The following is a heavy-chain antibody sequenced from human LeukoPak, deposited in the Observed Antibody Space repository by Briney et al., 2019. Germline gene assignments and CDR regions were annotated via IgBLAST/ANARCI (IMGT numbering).Heavy chain of an antibody. D-gene: IGHD1-26*01. J-gene: IGHJ3*02. V-gene: IGHV3-23*01. CDR1: GFTFSSYA. Sequence: PGRSQRLSCAASGFTFSSYAMSWVRQAPGKGLEWVSAISGSGGSTYYADSVKGRFTISRDNSKNTLYLQMNSLRAEDTAVYYCAKDLTHSGSPGPYDAFDIWGQGTMVTVSS. CDR2: ISGSGGST. CDR3: AKDLTHSGSPGPYDAFDI.